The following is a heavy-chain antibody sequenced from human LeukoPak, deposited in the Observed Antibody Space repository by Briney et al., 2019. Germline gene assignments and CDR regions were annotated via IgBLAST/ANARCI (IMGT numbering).Heavy chain of an antibody. Sequence: PSETLSLTCTVSGGSISSSSYYWGWIRQPPGKGLEWIGSIYYSGSTYYNPSLKSRVTISVDTSKNQFSLKLSSVTAADTAVYYCARQVLLWFGELSMFDYWGQGTLVTVSS. CDR3: ARQVLLWFGELSMFDY. J-gene: IGHJ4*02. D-gene: IGHD3-10*01. V-gene: IGHV4-39*01. CDR2: IYYSGST. CDR1: GGSISSSSYY.